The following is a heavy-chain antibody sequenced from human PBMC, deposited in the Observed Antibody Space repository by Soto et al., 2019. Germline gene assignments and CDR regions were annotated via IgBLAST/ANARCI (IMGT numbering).Heavy chain of an antibody. CDR1: GYSFTSHW. V-gene: IGHV5-51*01. Sequence: PGESLKISCKGSGYSFTSHWIGWVRQMPGKGLEWMGIIYPGDSDTRYSPSFQGQVTISADKSISTAYLQWSSLKASDTAMYYCAITPRIAAGCLDYWDQATLVTLSS. J-gene: IGHJ4*02. CDR2: IYPGDSDT. D-gene: IGHD6-13*01. CDR3: AITPRIAAGCLDY.